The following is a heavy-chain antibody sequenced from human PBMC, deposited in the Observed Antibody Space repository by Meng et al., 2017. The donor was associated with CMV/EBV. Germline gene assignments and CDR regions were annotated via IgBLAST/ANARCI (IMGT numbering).Heavy chain of an antibody. D-gene: IGHD5-18*01. Sequence: SGRVLVTHSTAVAPCGHGYGCSSRSYYWSWIRQSGGKGLEWIGLIYTSGSTKYNPSFKSRVTMSVDTSKNQFSLKLSSVTAADTAVYYCARHGDTAMVVGINYWGQGTLVTVSS. CDR3: ARHGDTAMVVGINY. V-gene: IGHV4-4*07. J-gene: IGHJ4*02. CDR1: GCSSRSYY. CDR2: IYTSGST.